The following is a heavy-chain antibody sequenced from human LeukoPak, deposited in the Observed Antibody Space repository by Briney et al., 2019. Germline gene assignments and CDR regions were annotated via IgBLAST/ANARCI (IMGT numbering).Heavy chain of an antibody. CDR1: DSSISSNSYY. D-gene: IGHD3-9*01. J-gene: IGHJ6*02. Sequence: SETLSLTCTVSDSSISSNSYYWGWICQPPGKGLEWIGSIYYSGSTYYNPSLKSRVTIFVDTSKNLFSLILTSVSASDTAIYYCARDHWLFSSKTWYYYGMDVWGQGTTVTVSS. CDR3: ARDHWLFSSKTWYYYGMDV. CDR2: IYYSGST. V-gene: IGHV4-39*07.